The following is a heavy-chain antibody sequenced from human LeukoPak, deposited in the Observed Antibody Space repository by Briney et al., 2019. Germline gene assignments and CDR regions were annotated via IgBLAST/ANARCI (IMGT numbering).Heavy chain of an antibody. V-gene: IGHV1-2*02. Sequence: ASLKVSCKASGYTFTGPYIHWMRQAPGQGPEWMGWINPNSGGTKYAQKVQGRVTVARDTSTSTANMELSGLRADDTATYYCARVEYCTKGVCINYNLWGQGTLVTVSS. CDR1: GYTFTGPY. CDR3: ARVEYCTKGVCINYNL. J-gene: IGHJ1*01. CDR2: INPNSGGT. D-gene: IGHD2-8*01.